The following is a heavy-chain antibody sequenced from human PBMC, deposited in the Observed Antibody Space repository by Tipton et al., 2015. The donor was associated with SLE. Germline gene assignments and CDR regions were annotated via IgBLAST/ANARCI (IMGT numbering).Heavy chain of an antibody. CDR1: GYTFTSYD. D-gene: IGHD1-7*01. CDR3: ARGAGTTMYYYYGMDV. CDR2: ISVYNGNT. Sequence: QSGAEVKKPGASVKVSCKTSGYTFTSYDINWMRQAPGQGLEWMGWISVYNGNTNYAQKFQGRVTITTDESTSTAYMELSSLRSEDTAVYYCARGAGTTMYYYYGMDVWGQGTTVTVSS. V-gene: IGHV1-18*01. J-gene: IGHJ6*02.